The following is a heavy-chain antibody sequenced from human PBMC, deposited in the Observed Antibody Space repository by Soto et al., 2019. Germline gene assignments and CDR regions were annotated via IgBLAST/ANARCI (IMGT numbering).Heavy chain of an antibody. Sequence: PGGSLRLSCAASGFIFNEYGMHWVRQAPGKGLEWVAVIWYDGSNKYYADSVKGRFTFSRDNSKNTMSLQMNSLRAEDTAVYYCAKRGIFPDYWGQGTLVTVSS. CDR2: IWYDGSNK. J-gene: IGHJ4*02. CDR1: GFIFNEYG. V-gene: IGHV3-33*06. CDR3: AKRGIFPDY. D-gene: IGHD3-3*01.